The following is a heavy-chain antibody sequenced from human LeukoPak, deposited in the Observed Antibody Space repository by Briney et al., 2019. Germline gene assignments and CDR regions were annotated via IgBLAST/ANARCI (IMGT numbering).Heavy chain of an antibody. Sequence: PGGSLRLSCAASGFTFSSYSMNWVRQAPGKGLEWVSSISSSSGYIFDADSVKGRFTISRDNAKNSLYLQMNSLRAEDTAVYYCARDPLTTVVAHHPIFDYWGQGTLVTVSS. V-gene: IGHV3-21*01. D-gene: IGHD4-23*01. CDR2: ISSSSGYI. CDR1: GFTFSSYS. J-gene: IGHJ4*02. CDR3: ARDPLTTVVAHHPIFDY.